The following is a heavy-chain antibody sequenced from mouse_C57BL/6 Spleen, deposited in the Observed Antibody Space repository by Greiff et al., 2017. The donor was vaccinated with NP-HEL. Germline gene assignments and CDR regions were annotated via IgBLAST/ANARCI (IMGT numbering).Heavy chain of an antibody. CDR3: TRDRRDGYFFAY. CDR1: GFTFSSYA. CDR2: ISSGGDYI. Sequence: EVKLVESGEGLVKPGGSLKLSCAASGFTFSSYAMSWVRQTPEKRLEWVAYISSGGDYIYYADTVKGRFTISRDNARNTLYLQMSSLKSEDTAMYYCTRDRRDGYFFAYWGQGTLVTVSA. J-gene: IGHJ3*01. V-gene: IGHV5-9-1*02. D-gene: IGHD2-3*01.